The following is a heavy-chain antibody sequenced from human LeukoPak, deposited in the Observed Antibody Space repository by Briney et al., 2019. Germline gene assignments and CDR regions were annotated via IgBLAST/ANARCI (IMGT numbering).Heavy chain of an antibody. CDR2: IIPILGIA. J-gene: IGHJ4*02. CDR3: ARGGTTQQYYFDY. Sequence: SVKVSCKASGGTFSSYAISWVRPAPGQGLEWMGRIIPILGIANYAQKFQGRVTITADKSTSTAYMELSSLRSEDTAVYYCARGGTTQQYYFDYWGQGTLVTVSS. CDR1: GGTFSSYA. V-gene: IGHV1-69*04. D-gene: IGHD1-1*01.